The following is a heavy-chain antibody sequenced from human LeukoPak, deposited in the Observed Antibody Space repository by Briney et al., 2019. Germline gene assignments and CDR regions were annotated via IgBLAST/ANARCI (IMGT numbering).Heavy chain of an antibody. D-gene: IGHD6-19*01. CDR1: GYTFTSYD. CDR2: MNPNSGNT. J-gene: IGHJ4*02. Sequence: ASVKVSCKASGYTFTSYDINWVRQATGQGLEWMGWMNPNSGNTNYAQKLQGRVTMTTDTSTSTAYMELRSLRSDDTAVYYCARDLGYSSPPLTGHFDYWGQGTLVTVSS. CDR3: ARDLGYSSPPLTGHFDY. V-gene: IGHV1-18*01.